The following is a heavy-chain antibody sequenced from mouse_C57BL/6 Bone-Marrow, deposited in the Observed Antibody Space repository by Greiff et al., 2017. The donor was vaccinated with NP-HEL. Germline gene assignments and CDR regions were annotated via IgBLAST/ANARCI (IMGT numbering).Heavy chain of an antibody. CDR1: GYTFTSYG. CDR3: ARVTTVVGCY. Sequence: QVQLKESGAELARPGASVKLSCKASGYTFTSYGISWVKQRTGQGLEWIGEIYPRSGNTYYNEKFKGKATLTADKSSSTAYMELRSLTSEDSAVYVCARVTTVVGCYWGQGTLVTVSA. V-gene: IGHV1-81*01. D-gene: IGHD1-1*01. CDR2: IYPRSGNT. J-gene: IGHJ3*01.